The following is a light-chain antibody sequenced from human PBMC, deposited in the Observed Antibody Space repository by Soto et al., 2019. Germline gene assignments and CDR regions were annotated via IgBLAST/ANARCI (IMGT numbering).Light chain of an antibody. CDR3: LLYYGGAYV. CDR1: TGAVTSGHY. CDR2: STN. J-gene: IGLJ1*01. Sequence: QAVVTQEPSLTVSPGGTVTLTCASSTGAVTSGHYPNWFQQKPGQAPRAPIYSTNNKHSWTPARFSGSLLGGKAALTLSAVTPEHEDEYFCLLYYGGAYVFGTGTKVTVL. V-gene: IGLV7-43*01.